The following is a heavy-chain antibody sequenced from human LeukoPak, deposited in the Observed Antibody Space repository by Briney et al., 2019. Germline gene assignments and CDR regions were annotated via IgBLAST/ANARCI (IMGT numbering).Heavy chain of an antibody. CDR2: ISYDGSNK. CDR1: GFTFSSNA. J-gene: IGHJ4*02. V-gene: IGHV3-30-3*01. Sequence: PGGSLRLSCAASGFTFSSNAMHWVRQAPGKGLEWVAVISYDGSNKYYADSVKGRFTISRDNSKNTLYLQMNSLRAEGTAVYYCARDSGSYSYNYFDYWGQGTLVTVSS. CDR3: ARDSGSYSYNYFDY. D-gene: IGHD1-26*01.